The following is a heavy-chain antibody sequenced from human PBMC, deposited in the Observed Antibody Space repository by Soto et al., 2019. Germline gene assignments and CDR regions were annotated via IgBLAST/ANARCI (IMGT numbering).Heavy chain of an antibody. V-gene: IGHV3-23*01. D-gene: IGHD4-17*01. J-gene: IGHJ2*01. CDR1: GFTFSSYA. CDR3: AKVSNYGDYNWYFDL. CDR2: IRASGTTT. Sequence: EVQLLESGGGFVQPGGSLRLSCAASGFTFSSYAMTWVRQAPGKGLEGVSDIRASGTTTYYAESVKGRFTISRDNSKNTLVLQMNSLRAEDTDVYYCAKVSNYGDYNWYFDLWGRGTLVTVSS.